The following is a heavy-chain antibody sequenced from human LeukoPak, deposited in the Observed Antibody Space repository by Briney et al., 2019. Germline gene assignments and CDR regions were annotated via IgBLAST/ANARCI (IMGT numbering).Heavy chain of an antibody. J-gene: IGHJ5*02. Sequence: GGSLRLSCAASGFTFSSYAMSWVRQAPGKGLEWVSAISGSGGNTYYADSVKGRFTISRDNSKNTLYLQMNSLRAEDTAVYFCAKDPLGGYDDNWFDPWGQGTLVTVSS. CDR2: ISGSGGNT. V-gene: IGHV3-23*01. D-gene: IGHD5-12*01. CDR3: AKDPLGGYDDNWFDP. CDR1: GFTFSSYA.